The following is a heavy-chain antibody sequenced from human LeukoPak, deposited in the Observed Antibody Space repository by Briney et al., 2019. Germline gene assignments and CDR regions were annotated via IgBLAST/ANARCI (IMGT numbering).Heavy chain of an antibody. CDR3: TGGSSITLDY. D-gene: IGHD3-3*02. J-gene: IGHJ4*02. CDR1: GFSFSSFW. V-gene: IGHV3-7*04. Sequence: GGSLRLSCAASGFSFSSFWMNWVRQAPGKGLEWVANINQDGTEENYVGSLKGRFAISRDNAKNSLYLQMNSLRADDTAVYYCTGGSSITLDYWGQGTLVSVSS. CDR2: INQDGTEE.